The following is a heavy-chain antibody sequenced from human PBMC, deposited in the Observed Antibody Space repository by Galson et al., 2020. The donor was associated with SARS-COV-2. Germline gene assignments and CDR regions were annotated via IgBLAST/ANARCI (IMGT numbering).Heavy chain of an antibody. CDR3: ARTRIAAAGIREYFDY. CDR1: GGSFSAYY. D-gene: IGHD6-13*01. V-gene: IGHV4-34*01. Sequence: SETLSLTCAVYGGSFSAYYWSWIRQPPGKGLEWIGEINHSGSTNYNPSLKSRVTISVDTSKNQFSLKLSSVTAADTAVYYCARTRIAAAGIREYFDYGGQGTLVTVSS. J-gene: IGHJ4*02. CDR2: INHSGST.